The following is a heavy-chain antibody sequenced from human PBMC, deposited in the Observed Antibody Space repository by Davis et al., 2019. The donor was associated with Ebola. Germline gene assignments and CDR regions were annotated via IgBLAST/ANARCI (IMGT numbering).Heavy chain of an antibody. J-gene: IGHJ6*02. D-gene: IGHD6-6*01. Sequence: MPSETLSLTCTVSGGSVSNYYWSWIRQPPGKGLEWIGYIYYRGSTNYNPSLKSRVTILVDTSKNQFSLKLSSVTAADTAVYYCARHGIEGSSSWGYYYYYYGMDVWGQGTTVTVSS. CDR2: IYYRGST. CDR3: ARHGIEGSSSWGYYYYYYGMDV. V-gene: IGHV4-59*08. CDR1: GGSVSNYY.